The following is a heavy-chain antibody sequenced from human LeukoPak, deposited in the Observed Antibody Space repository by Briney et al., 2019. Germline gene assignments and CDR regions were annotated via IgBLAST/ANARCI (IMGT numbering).Heavy chain of an antibody. Sequence: SETLSLTCTVSGGSISSYYWSWIRQPAGKGLEWIGRIYTSGSTNYNPSLKSRVTMSVDTSKNQFSLKLSSVTAADTAVYYCARQSGGSGSPRDAFDIWGQGTMVTVSS. D-gene: IGHD1-26*01. V-gene: IGHV4-4*07. CDR1: GGSISSYY. CDR3: ARQSGGSGSPRDAFDI. CDR2: IYTSGST. J-gene: IGHJ3*02.